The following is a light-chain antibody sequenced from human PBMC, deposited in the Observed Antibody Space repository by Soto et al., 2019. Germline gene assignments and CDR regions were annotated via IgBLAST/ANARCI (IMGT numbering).Light chain of an antibody. CDR3: QQLNNYPIT. Sequence: AIQLTQSPSSLSASVGDRVTITCRASQDIRGALAWYQQKPGKAPKLLIYDVSSLESGVPSRFSGSGSGTDFTLTISSLQPEDVATYYCQQLNNYPITFGQGTRLEIK. CDR1: QDIRGA. CDR2: DVS. V-gene: IGKV1D-13*01. J-gene: IGKJ5*01.